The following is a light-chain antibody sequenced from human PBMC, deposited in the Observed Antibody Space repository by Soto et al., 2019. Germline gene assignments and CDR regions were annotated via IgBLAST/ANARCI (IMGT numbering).Light chain of an antibody. J-gene: IGKJ5*01. CDR1: QDIRSD. Sequence: AIQRTQSPSSLSASVGDRVTVTCRASQDIRSDVGWYQKKPGQDPKVLMYAASRLHSGVPSRFSGSGSGTDFNLTINSLQTEDFATYDCQQAASFTITFGQGTRLEIK. V-gene: IGKV1-6*01. CDR2: AAS. CDR3: QQAASFTIT.